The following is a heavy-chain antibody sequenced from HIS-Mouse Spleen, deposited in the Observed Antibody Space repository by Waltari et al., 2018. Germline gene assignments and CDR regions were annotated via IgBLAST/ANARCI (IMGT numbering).Heavy chain of an antibody. CDR2: IKQDGSEK. D-gene: IGHD5-12*01. V-gene: IGHV3-7*01. J-gene: IGHJ5*02. CDR3: ARERRGPGWFDP. CDR1: GFTCSSVC. Sequence: EVQLVESGGGLVQPGGSLRLSCAASGFTCSSVCMSLVRQDPGKGLEWGANIKQDGSEKYYVDSVKGRFTISRDNAKNSLYLQMNSLRAEDTAVYYCARERRGPGWFDPWGQGTLVTVSS.